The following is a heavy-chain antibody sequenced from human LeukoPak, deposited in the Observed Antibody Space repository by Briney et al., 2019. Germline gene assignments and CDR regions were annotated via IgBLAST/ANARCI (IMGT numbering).Heavy chain of an antibody. Sequence: GGSLRLSCAASGFIFNTYEMNWVRQAPGKGLEWVSYISSGGQAIHYADSVRGRFIISRDNAKISLYLQMNSLRAEDTAIYYCTREGGGTDFHDAFDIWGQGTMVTVSS. J-gene: IGHJ3*02. D-gene: IGHD1-26*01. V-gene: IGHV3-48*03. CDR1: GFIFNTYE. CDR3: TREGGGTDFHDAFDI. CDR2: ISSGGQAI.